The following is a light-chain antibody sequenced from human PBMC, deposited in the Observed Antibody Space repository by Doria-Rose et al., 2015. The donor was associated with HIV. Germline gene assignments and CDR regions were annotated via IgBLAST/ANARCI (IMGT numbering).Light chain of an antibody. CDR3: QQYFTTPRT. Sequence: VLTQSPDSLAVSLGERATINCKSSQSVLTRSNHKNYLAWYQQKAGQPPNLLIYWASTRESGVPDRFSGSGSGTDFTLTISSLQAEDAAVYYCQQYFTTPRTFGQGTKVEIK. CDR1: QSVLTRSNHKNY. V-gene: IGKV4-1*01. CDR2: WAS. J-gene: IGKJ1*01.